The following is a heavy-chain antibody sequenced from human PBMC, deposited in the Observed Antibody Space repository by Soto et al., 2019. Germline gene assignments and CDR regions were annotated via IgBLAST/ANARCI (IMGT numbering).Heavy chain of an antibody. V-gene: IGHV4-34*01. J-gene: IGHJ6*02. CDR1: GGSFSGYY. CDR2: INHSGST. Sequence: QVQLQQWGAGLLKPSETLSLTCAVYGGSFSGYYWPWIRQPPGKGLEWIGEINHSGSTNYNTSLKSRVTISVDTSKNQFSLKLSSVTAADTAVYYCARGRSIAARPDYYGMDVWGQGTTVTVSS. D-gene: IGHD6-6*01. CDR3: ARGRSIAARPDYYGMDV.